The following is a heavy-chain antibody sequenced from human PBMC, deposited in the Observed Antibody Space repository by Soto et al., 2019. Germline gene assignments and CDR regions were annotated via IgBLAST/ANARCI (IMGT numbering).Heavy chain of an antibody. CDR1: GFTFSSYG. D-gene: IGHD3-22*01. V-gene: IGHV3-33*01. CDR2: IWYDGSNK. Sequence: QVQLVESGGGVVQPGRSLRLSCAASGFTFSSYGMHWVRQAPGKGLEWVAVIWYDGSNKYYADSVKGRFTISRDNSKNTLYLQMNSLRAEDTAVYYCARDYYYDSSGYYTVGYWGHGTLVTVSS. CDR3: ARDYYYDSSGYYTVGY. J-gene: IGHJ4*01.